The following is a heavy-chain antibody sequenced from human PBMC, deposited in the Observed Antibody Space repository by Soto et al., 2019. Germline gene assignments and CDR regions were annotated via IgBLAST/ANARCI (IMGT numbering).Heavy chain of an antibody. CDR2: IWYDGSNK. CDR3: AREYYYDSSGYYDPSIDY. CDR1: GFTFSSYG. D-gene: IGHD3-22*01. Sequence: PGGSLRLSCAASGFTFSSYGMHWVRQAPGKGLEWVAVIWYDGSNKYYADSVKGRFTISRDNSKNTLYLQMNSLRAEDTAVYYCAREYYYDSSGYYDPSIDYWGQGTLVTVSS. V-gene: IGHV3-33*01. J-gene: IGHJ4*02.